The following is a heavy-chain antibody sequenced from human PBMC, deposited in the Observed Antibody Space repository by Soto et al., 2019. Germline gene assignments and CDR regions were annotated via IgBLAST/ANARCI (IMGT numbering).Heavy chain of an antibody. CDR3: ARASSRWGSEAAY. CDR2: IYSDGST. CDR1: GLTVSGNY. Sequence: EVQLVESGGGLIHPGGSLRLSCAASGLTVSGNYMGWVRQAPGKGLEWVSGIYSDGSTIYADSVKGRFTIFRDNSKNTLYLQMNSLRAADTDVYHCARASSRWGSEAAYWGQGTLVTVSS. D-gene: IGHD7-27*01. J-gene: IGHJ4*02. V-gene: IGHV3-53*01.